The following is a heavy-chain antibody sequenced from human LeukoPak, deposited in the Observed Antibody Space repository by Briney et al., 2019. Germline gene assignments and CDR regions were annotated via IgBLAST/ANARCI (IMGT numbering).Heavy chain of an antibody. V-gene: IGHV1-18*01. D-gene: IGHD2-2*01. CDR1: GYTFTSYG. CDR2: IRNYNDNT. J-gene: IGHJ5*02. CDR3: ARDLGYCSRTSCRREWFDP. Sequence: GASVKVSCKASGYTFTSYGISWVRQAPGQGLEWMGWIRNYNDNTNYAQKFQGRVTMTIDTSTSTAYMELRSLRSDDTAVYYCARDLGYCSRTSCRREWFDPWGQGTLVTVSS.